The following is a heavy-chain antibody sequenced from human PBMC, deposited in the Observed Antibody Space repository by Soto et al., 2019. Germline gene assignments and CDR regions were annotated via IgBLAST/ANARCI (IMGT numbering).Heavy chain of an antibody. J-gene: IGHJ4*02. CDR1: GFTFSSFA. CDR2: ISGSGGNT. CDR3: TKEWGRPLDY. D-gene: IGHD7-27*01. Sequence: GGSLRLSCAASGFTFSSFAMSWVRQAPGKGLEWVSAISGSGGNTYYADSVTGRFTISRDNSKNTLYLQMNSLRAEDTAVYYCTKEWGRPLDYWAQGTPVTVSS. V-gene: IGHV3-23*01.